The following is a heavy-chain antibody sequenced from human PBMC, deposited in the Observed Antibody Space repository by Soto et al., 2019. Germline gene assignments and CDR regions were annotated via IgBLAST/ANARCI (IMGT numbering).Heavy chain of an antibody. CDR1: GYIFTAYS. Sequence: QVQLVQSGAEVKKPGASVKVSCKASGYIFTAYSMHWVRQAPGQGLEWMCVVNPSGGSTNYAQKFRGRITMTRDTSTSTVYMGLSSLTSEDTAVYYCAREENCSDGVCYSEYFQRWGQGTLVTVSS. CDR3: AREENCSDGVCYSEYFQR. D-gene: IGHD2-15*01. CDR2: VNPSGGST. J-gene: IGHJ1*01. V-gene: IGHV1-46*01.